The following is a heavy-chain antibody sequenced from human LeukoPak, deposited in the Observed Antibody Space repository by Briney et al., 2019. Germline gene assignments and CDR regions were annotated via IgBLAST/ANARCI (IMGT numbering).Heavy chain of an antibody. Sequence: PSETLSLTCTVSGGSISSYYWSWIRQPPGKGLEWIGEINHSGSTNYNPSLKSRVTISVDTSKNQFSLKLSSVTAADTAVYYCARDSGLYSSSRFDPWGQGTLVTVSS. V-gene: IGHV4-34*01. CDR2: INHSGST. J-gene: IGHJ5*02. CDR1: GGSISSYY. D-gene: IGHD6-13*01. CDR3: ARDSGLYSSSRFDP.